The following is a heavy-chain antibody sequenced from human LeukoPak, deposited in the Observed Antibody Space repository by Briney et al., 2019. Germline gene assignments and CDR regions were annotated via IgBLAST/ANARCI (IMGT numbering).Heavy chain of an antibody. D-gene: IGHD5-24*01. J-gene: IGHJ4*02. CDR2: ISSGGNYR. V-gene: IGHV3-21*05. CDR3: ARGRNAYTFDN. CDR1: GFTFSRNA. Sequence: PGGSLRLSCAASGFTFSRNAMSWVRQAPGKGLEWVSYISSGGNYRYYADSVKGRFTISRDNARNSLYLQMNSLRAEDTAVYYCARGRNAYTFDNWGQGTLVTVSS.